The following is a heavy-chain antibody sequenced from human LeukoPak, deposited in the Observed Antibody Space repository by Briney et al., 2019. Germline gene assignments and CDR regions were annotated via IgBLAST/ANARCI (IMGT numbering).Heavy chain of an antibody. V-gene: IGHV4-31*03. CDR3: ARAAPYYDSSGRVYYGMDV. CDR2: IYYSGST. J-gene: IGHJ6*02. CDR1: GGSISSGGYY. Sequence: SETLSLTCTVSGGSISSGGYYWSWIRQHPGKGLEWIGYIYYSGSTYYNPSLKSRVTISVDTSENQFSLKLSSVTAADTAVYYCARAAPYYDSSGRVYYGMDVWGQGTTVTVSS. D-gene: IGHD3-22*01.